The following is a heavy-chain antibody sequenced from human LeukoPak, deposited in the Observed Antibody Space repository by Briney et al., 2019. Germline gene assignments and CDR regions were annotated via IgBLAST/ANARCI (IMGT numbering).Heavy chain of an antibody. V-gene: IGHV4-39*01. J-gene: IGHJ6*02. CDR3: ARQLYTSATV. D-gene: IGHD6-25*01. CDR2: IYYSGST. CDR1: GGSISSSNYF. Sequence: SETLSLTCTVSGGSISSSNYFWGWIRQPPGKGLEWIGNIYYSGSTYYNPSLKSRVTISVDTSKNQFSLQLSSVTVADTAVYYCARQLYTSATVWGQGTTVTVSS.